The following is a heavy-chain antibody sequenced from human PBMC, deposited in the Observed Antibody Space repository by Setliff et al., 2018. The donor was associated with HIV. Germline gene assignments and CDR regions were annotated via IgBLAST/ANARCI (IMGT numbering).Heavy chain of an antibody. D-gene: IGHD6-6*01. J-gene: IGHJ6*03. CDR2: ITYSGSA. V-gene: IGHV4-38-2*02. CDR3: ASEAWTSYRSSSGYYYYYMDV. CDR1: GYSISSGYY. Sequence: SETLSLTCSVSGYSISSGYYWGWIRQPPGKGLEWIGYITYSGSAYYNPSLKSRVTISIDTSNNQISLRLSSVTAADTAVYYCASEAWTSYRSSSGYYYYYMDVWGKGTTVTVSS.